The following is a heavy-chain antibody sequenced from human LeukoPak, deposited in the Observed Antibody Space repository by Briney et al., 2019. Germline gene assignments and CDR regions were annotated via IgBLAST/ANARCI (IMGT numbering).Heavy chain of an antibody. CDR2: IYTSGST. CDR3: ARQSIWRFGMDV. V-gene: IGHV4-61*02. D-gene: IGHD3-9*01. CDR1: GGSISSGSYY. J-gene: IGHJ6*02. Sequence: TLSLTCTVSGGSISSGSYYWSWIRQPAGKGLEWIGRIYTSGSTNYNPSLKSRVTISVDTSKNQFSLKLSSVTAADTAVYYCARQSIWRFGMDVWGQGTTVTVSS.